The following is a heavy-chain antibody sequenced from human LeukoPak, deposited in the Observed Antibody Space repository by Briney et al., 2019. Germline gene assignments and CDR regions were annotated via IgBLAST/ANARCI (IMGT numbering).Heavy chain of an antibody. J-gene: IGHJ4*02. D-gene: IGHD6-19*01. CDR3: ARAKGSGWYGDYFDY. CDR2: IYYSGST. CDR1: GGSISSYY. V-gene: IGHV4-59*01. Sequence: SETLSLTCTVSGGSISSYYWSWIRQPPGKGLEWIGYIYYSGSTNYNPSLKSRVTISVDTSKNQFSLKLSSVTAADTAVYYCARAKGSGWYGDYFDYWGQGTLVTVSS.